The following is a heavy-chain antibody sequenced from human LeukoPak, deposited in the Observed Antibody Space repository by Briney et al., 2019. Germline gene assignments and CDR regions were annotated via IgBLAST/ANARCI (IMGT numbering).Heavy chain of an antibody. D-gene: IGHD3-10*01. CDR3: ARDRRYYGSGSLGGFDY. CDR1: GFTFRSYA. Sequence: PGGSLRLSCAASGFTFRSYAMHWVRQAPGKGLEWVAVISYDGSNKYYADSVKGRFTISRDDSKNTLYLQVNSLRAEDTAVYYCARDRRYYGSGSLGGFDYWGRGTLVTVSS. CDR2: ISYDGSNK. J-gene: IGHJ4*02. V-gene: IGHV3-30*04.